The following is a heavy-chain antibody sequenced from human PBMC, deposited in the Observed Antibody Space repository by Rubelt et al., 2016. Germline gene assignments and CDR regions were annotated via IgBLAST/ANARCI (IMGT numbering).Heavy chain of an antibody. D-gene: IGHD2-2*01. CDR2: IYWDDDD. CDR3: ARVGRSQNQLLSAYYYYDMDV. CDR1: GFSLSTTGVG. Sequence: QITLRESGPTLVKPTQTVTLTCTFSGFSLSTTGVGVGWIRQPPGKALEWLALIYWDDDDRYSPSLKSRLTITKDTSRNQVVLTMTNMDPDDTATYYCARVGRSQNQLLSAYYYYDMDVWGQGTTVTVSS. V-gene: IGHV2-5*02. J-gene: IGHJ6*02.